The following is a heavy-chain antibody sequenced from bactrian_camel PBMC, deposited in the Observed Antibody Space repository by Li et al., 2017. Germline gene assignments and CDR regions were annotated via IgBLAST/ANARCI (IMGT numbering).Heavy chain of an antibody. CDR2: IDTDGMT. CDR3: AALNSTYGGRFGWCKDF. D-gene: IGHD6*01. CDR1: GFTSGSCG. J-gene: IGHJ4*01. V-gene: IGHV3S1*01. Sequence: HVQLVESGGGLVQPGGSLRLFCTAPGFTSGSCGIMWYRQAAGKQREWVSNIDTDGMTSYTDSVKGRFTLSHDRSKNTMYLQMDNLKTEDTGVYYCAALNSTYGGRFGWCKDFRGQGTQVTVS.